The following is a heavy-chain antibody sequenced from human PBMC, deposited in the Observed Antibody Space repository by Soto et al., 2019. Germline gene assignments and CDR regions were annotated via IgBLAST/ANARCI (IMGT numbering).Heavy chain of an antibody. D-gene: IGHD3-9*01. CDR3: ERATIFLRNDS. CDR1: RGSVSSGSSY. Sequence: SETLSLTCTVSRGSVSSGSSYWSWIRQPPGKGLEWIGYIYYSGSTNYNPSLKSRVTISVDTSKNQFSLKLNSVTAADTAVYSCERATIFLRNDSWSQGTLVTVSS. CDR2: IYYSGST. J-gene: IGHJ4*02. V-gene: IGHV4-61*01.